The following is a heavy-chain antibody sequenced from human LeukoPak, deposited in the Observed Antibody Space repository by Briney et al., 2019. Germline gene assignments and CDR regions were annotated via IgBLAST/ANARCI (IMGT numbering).Heavy chain of an antibody. Sequence: ASXXVSCKGSGHTFTRYDINWVRQANGQGREWMGWMNPNSGTTGNAQKFQGRVTITRNTAISTDYMEMSSLTSEDTAVYYCARVVEGAFDIWGQGTMVSVSS. CDR1: GHTFTRYD. CDR2: MNPNSGTT. V-gene: IGHV1-8*03. J-gene: IGHJ3*02. CDR3: ARVVEGAFDI.